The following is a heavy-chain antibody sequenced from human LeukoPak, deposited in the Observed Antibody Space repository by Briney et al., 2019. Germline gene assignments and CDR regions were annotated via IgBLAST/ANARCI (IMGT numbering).Heavy chain of an antibody. CDR3: ARDGKQVVPAANLYDY. Sequence: ASVKVSCKASGYTFTGYYMHWVRQAPGQGLEWMGWINPNSGGTTYAQKFQGRVTMTRDTSISTAYMELSRLRSDDTAVYYCARDGKQVVPAANLYDYWGQGTLVTVSS. D-gene: IGHD2-2*01. CDR2: INPNSGGT. J-gene: IGHJ4*02. V-gene: IGHV1-2*02. CDR1: GYTFTGYY.